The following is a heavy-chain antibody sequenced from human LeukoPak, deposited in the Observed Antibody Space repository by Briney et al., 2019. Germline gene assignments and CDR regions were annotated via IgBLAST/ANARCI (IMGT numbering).Heavy chain of an antibody. J-gene: IGHJ3*02. CDR1: GGSISSYY. CDR3: ARASVAGFLAFDI. V-gene: IGHV4-59*08. CDR2: IYYSGST. D-gene: IGHD6-19*01. Sequence: PSETLSLTCTVSGGSISSYYWSWIRQPPGKRLEWIGYIYYSGSTNYNPSLKSRVTISVDTSKNQFSLKLSSVTAADTAVYYCARASVAGFLAFDIWGQGTMVTVSS.